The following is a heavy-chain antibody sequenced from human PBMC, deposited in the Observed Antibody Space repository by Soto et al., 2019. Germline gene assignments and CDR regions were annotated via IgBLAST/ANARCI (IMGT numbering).Heavy chain of an antibody. Sequence: SETLSLTCAVSGGSISSGGYSWSWIRQPPGKGLEWIGYIYHSGSTYYNPSLKSRVTISVDRSKNQFSLKLSSVTAADTAVYYCARAGGGYYYGSGNFDYWGQGTLVTVPQ. CDR1: GGSISSGGYS. D-gene: IGHD3-10*01. CDR3: ARAGGGYYYGSGNFDY. V-gene: IGHV4-30-2*01. CDR2: IYHSGST. J-gene: IGHJ4*02.